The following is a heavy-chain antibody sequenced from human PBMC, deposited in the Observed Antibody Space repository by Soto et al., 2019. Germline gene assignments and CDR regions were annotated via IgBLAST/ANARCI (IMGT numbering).Heavy chain of an antibody. CDR2: ISYDGSNK. D-gene: IGHD3-10*01. CDR3: AKDCCAKLPAGSYYGMDV. Sequence: GGSLRLSCAASGFTFSSYGMHWVRQAPGKGLEWVAVISYDGSNKYYADSVKGRFTISRDNSKNTLYLQMNSLRAEDTAVYYCAKDCCAKLPAGSYYGMDVWGQGTTVTVSS. CDR1: GFTFSSYG. J-gene: IGHJ6*02. V-gene: IGHV3-30*18.